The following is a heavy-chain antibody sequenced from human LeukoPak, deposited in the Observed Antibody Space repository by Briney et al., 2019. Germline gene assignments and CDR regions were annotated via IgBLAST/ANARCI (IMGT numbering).Heavy chain of an antibody. V-gene: IGHV3-53*01. CDR3: ARGGGYSYGPFGY. Sequence: PSGTLSLTCAVSGGSISSSNWWSWVRQPPGKGLEWVSVTYSGGSTYYADSVKGRFTVSRDNSKNTLYLQLNSVTAEDTAVYYCARGGGYSYGPFGYWGQGTLVTVSS. J-gene: IGHJ4*02. CDR2: TYSGGST. D-gene: IGHD5-18*01. CDR1: GGSISSSNW.